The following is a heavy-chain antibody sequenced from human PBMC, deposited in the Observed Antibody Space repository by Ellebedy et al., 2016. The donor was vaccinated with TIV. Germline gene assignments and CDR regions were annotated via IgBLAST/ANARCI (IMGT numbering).Heavy chain of an antibody. Sequence: GESLKISCKGSGYSFTSYWIGWMRQMPGKGLEWMGIIYPGDSDTRYSPSFQGQVTISADKSISTAYLQWSSLKASDTAMYYCARQEGRGYCSGGSCYSWYFDLWGRGTLVTVSS. J-gene: IGHJ2*01. CDR2: IYPGDSDT. D-gene: IGHD2-15*01. CDR3: ARQEGRGYCSGGSCYSWYFDL. CDR1: GYSFTSYW. V-gene: IGHV5-51*01.